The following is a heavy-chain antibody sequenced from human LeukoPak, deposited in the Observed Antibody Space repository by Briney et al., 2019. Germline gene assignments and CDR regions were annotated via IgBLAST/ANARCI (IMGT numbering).Heavy chain of an antibody. CDR2: ISGSGGST. D-gene: IGHD3-22*01. Sequence: PGGSLRLSCAASGFTFSSYGMHWVRQAPGKGLEWVSAISGSGGSTYYADSVKGRFTISRDNSKNTLYLQMNSLRAEDTAVYYCAKEKKYYYDGSGYPGYDYWGQGTLVTVSS. CDR3: AKEKKYYYDGSGYPGYDY. J-gene: IGHJ4*02. V-gene: IGHV3-NL1*01. CDR1: GFTFSSYG.